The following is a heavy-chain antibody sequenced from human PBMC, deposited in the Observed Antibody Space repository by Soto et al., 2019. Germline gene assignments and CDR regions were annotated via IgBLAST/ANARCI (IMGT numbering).Heavy chain of an antibody. CDR2: INAGNGNT. V-gene: IGHV1-3*01. Sequence: GASVKVSCKASGYTFTSYTIHWVRQAPGQRLEWMGWINAGNGNTKYSQKFQGRVTITRDTSASTAYMELSSLRSEDTAVYYCARVPSPSSNWGTLDYLGQGTLVTVSS. J-gene: IGHJ4*02. D-gene: IGHD6-13*01. CDR1: GYTFTSYT. CDR3: ARVPSPSSNWGTLDY.